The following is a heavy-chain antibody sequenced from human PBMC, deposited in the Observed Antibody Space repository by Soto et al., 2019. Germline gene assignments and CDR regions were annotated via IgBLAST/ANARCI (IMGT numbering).Heavy chain of an antibody. CDR2: ISYDGSNK. CDR1: GFTFSSYA. V-gene: IGHV3-30-3*01. D-gene: IGHD3-10*01. Sequence: PGGSLRLSCAASGFTFSSYAMHWVRQAPGKGLEWVAVISYDGSNKYYADSVKGRFTISRDISKNTLYPQMNSLRAEDTAVYYCARAGGMDVWGQGTTVTVSS. J-gene: IGHJ6*02. CDR3: ARAGGMDV.